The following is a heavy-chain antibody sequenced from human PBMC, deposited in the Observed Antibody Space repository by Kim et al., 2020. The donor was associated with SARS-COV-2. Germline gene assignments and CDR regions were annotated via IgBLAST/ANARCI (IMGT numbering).Heavy chain of an antibody. CDR1: TFTFGDYE. V-gene: IGHV3-30*14. Sequence: GGSLRLSCAGSTFTFGDYEMHWVRQAPGKGLEWVSSISYDASNQNYADSVKGRFLVSRDNSKKTLYLQMNTLRTDDTAMYFCASNRARAGDAPANWGQGT. J-gene: IGHJ4*02. D-gene: IGHD4-17*01. CDR2: ISYDASNQ. CDR3: ASNRARAGDAPAN.